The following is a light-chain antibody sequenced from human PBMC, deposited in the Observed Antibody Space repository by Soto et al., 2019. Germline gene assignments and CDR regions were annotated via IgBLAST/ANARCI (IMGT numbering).Light chain of an antibody. CDR2: ATD. CDR1: NSNIGNNN. J-gene: IGLJ1*01. Sequence: QSVLTQPPSASGTPGQRVTISCSGSNSNIGNNNVNWYQQLPGAAPKLLIFATDQRLSGVPDRFSGSKSGTSASLAISGLQSEDEADYYCATWDDSPSVFYVFVTGTKVTVL. V-gene: IGLV1-44*01. CDR3: ATWDDSPSVFYV.